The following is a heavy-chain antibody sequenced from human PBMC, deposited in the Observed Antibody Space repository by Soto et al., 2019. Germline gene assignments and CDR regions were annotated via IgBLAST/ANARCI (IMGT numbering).Heavy chain of an antibody. CDR2: ISYDGSNK. D-gene: IGHD3-16*01. J-gene: IGHJ4*02. Sequence: QVQLVESGGGVVQPGRSLRLSCAASGFSFSSYAMDWVRQAPSKGLKWVAVISYDGSNKYYADSVKGRFTISRDNSKNTLYLQMNSLRAVDTAVYYCARQADDSYYFEYWGQGTLVTVSS. CDR3: ARQADDSYYFEY. CDR1: GFSFSSYA. V-gene: IGHV3-30-3*01.